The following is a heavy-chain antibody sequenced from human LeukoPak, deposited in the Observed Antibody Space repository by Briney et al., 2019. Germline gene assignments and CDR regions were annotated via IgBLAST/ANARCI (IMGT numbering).Heavy chain of an antibody. V-gene: IGHV3-30-3*01. D-gene: IGHD2-21*02. CDR1: GFTFSSYA. Sequence: PGRSLRLSCAASGFTFSSYAMHWVRQAPGKGLEWVAVISYDGSNKYYADSVKGRFTISRDNSKNTLYLQMNSLRAEDTAVYYCARDEWFVVVTAILDYWGQGTLVTVSS. CDR3: ARDEWFVVVTAILDY. J-gene: IGHJ4*02. CDR2: ISYDGSNK.